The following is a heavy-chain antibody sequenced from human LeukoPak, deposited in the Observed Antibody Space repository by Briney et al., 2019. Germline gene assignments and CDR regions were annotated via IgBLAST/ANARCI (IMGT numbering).Heavy chain of an antibody. V-gene: IGHV3-21*01. D-gene: IGHD5-18*01. CDR3: ARSRADTAYDAFDI. Sequence: GGSLRLSCAASGFTFSSCSMNWVRQAPGKGLEWVSSISSSSSYIYYADSVKGRFTISRDNAKNSLYLQMNSLRAEDTAVYYCARSRADTAYDAFDIWGQGTMVTVSS. CDR2: ISSSSSYI. CDR1: GFTFSSCS. J-gene: IGHJ3*02.